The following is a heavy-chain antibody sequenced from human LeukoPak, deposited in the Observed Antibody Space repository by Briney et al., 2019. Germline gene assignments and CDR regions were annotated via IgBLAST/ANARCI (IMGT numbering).Heavy chain of an antibody. V-gene: IGHV4-34*01. D-gene: IGHD2-2*01. Sequence: SETLSLTCAVYGGSFSGYYWSWIRQPPGKGLEWIGEINHSGSTNYNPPLKSRVTISVDTSKNQFSLKLSSVTAADTAVYYCARASSTSRHNYYYYYMDVWGKGTTVTVSS. J-gene: IGHJ6*03. CDR2: INHSGST. CDR1: GGSFSGYY. CDR3: ARASSTSRHNYYYYYMDV.